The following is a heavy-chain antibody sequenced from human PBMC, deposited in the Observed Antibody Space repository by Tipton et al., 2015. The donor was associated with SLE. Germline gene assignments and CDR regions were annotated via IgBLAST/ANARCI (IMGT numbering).Heavy chain of an antibody. CDR3: ARVDSSNWYVDY. Sequence: TLSLTCTVSVGPLTSGRYSWSWIRQPAGKGLEWIGHIYTTGSTKYNPSLKSRVTISVDTSKNHFSLNLTSVAAADTAVYYCARVDSSNWYVDYWGQGTPVTVSS. V-gene: IGHV4-61*09. D-gene: IGHD3-22*01. J-gene: IGHJ4*02. CDR2: IYTTGST. CDR1: VGPLTSGRYS.